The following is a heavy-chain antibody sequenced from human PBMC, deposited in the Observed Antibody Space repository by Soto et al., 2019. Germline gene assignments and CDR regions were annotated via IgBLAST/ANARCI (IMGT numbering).Heavy chain of an antibody. J-gene: IGHJ4*02. CDR1: GFTFSSYG. V-gene: IGHV3-7*03. CDR3: ARDNSVIVVACPLLDN. D-gene: IGHD3-22*01. Sequence: GGSLRLSCAASGFTFSSYGMHWVRQAPGKGLEWVADIKQDGGEKDYADSVKGRFTISRDNAKSSLYLQMNSLRAEDSAVYYCARDNSVIVVACPLLDNWGQGTLVTVSS. CDR2: IKQDGGEK.